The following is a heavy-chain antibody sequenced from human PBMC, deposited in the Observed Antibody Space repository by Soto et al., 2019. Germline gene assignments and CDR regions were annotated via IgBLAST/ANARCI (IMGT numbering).Heavy chain of an antibody. CDR3: AKVFYYYDSSGYYYFDY. V-gene: IGHV3-23*04. CDR1: GFPFSAYS. J-gene: IGHJ4*02. CDR2: ISGSGSTI. Sequence: EVQLVESGGGLVQPGGSLRLSCAASGFPFSAYSMNWVRQAPGKGPEWISSISGSGSTIYYADSVKGRFTISRDNSKNTLYLQMSSLRAEDTAVYYCAKVFYYYDSSGYYYFDYWGQGTLVTVSS. D-gene: IGHD3-22*01.